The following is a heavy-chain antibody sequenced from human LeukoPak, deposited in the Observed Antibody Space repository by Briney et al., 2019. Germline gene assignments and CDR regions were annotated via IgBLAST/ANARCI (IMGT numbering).Heavy chain of an antibody. CDR3: ARREPSTALRWYYAENEGRHLDY. CDR1: GFTFSSYG. D-gene: IGHD4-23*01. J-gene: IGHJ4*02. V-gene: IGHV3-21*01. Sequence: PGGSLRLSCAASGFTFSSYGMSWVRQAPGKGLEWVSSISSSSSYIYYADSVKGRFTISRDNAKNSLYLQMNSLRAEDTAVYYCARREPSTALRWYYAENEGRHLDYWGQGTLVTVSS. CDR2: ISSSSSYI.